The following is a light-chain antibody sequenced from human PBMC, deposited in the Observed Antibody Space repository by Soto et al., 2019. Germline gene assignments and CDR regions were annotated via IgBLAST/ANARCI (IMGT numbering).Light chain of an antibody. CDR2: DAS. V-gene: IGKV1D-13*01. Sequence: AIQLTQSPSSLSASVGDRVNITCRASQGISSALAWYQQKPGKAPKLLIYDASSLESGVPSRFSGSGSGTDFTLTISSLQPEDFATYYCQQFNNYLFTFGPWTKVDIK. CDR3: QQFNNYLFT. CDR1: QGISSA. J-gene: IGKJ3*01.